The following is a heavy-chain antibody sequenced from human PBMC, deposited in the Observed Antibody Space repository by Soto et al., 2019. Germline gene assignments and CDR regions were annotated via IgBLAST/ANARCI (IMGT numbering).Heavy chain of an antibody. CDR3: ARVGDDDFWSGYLGAFDI. V-gene: IGHV1-3*01. J-gene: IGHJ3*02. CDR1: GYTFTSYA. CDR2: INAGNGNT. D-gene: IGHD3-3*01. Sequence: VKVSCKASGYTFTSYAMHWVRQAPGQRLEWMGWINAGNGNTKYSQKFQGRVTITRDTSASTAYMELSSLRSEDTAVCYCARVGDDDFWSGYLGAFDIWGQGTIVTVSS.